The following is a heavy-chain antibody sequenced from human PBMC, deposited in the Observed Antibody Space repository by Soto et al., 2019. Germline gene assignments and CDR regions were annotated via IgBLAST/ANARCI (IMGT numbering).Heavy chain of an antibody. D-gene: IGHD2-21*01. Sequence: QVQLVESGGGVAQPGRSLRLSCAASGFIFRSHGMHWVHQAPGKGLEWVAVIWYDASNQYYADSVRGRFTISRDNSKNTLFLQINSLRAEDTAVYYCAREAYGGEGPLDCWGRGTLVTVSS. CDR1: GFIFRSHG. CDR2: IWYDASNQ. V-gene: IGHV3-33*01. CDR3: AREAYGGEGPLDC. J-gene: IGHJ4*02.